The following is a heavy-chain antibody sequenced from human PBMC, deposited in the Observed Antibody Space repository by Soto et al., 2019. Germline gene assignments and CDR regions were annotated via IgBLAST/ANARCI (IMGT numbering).Heavy chain of an antibody. D-gene: IGHD5-12*01. CDR3: ARDSVRDGYNHRGVFDY. Sequence: GASVKVSCKASGGTFSSYAISWVRQAPGQGLEWMGGIIPIFGTADYAQKFQGRVTITADESTSTAYMELSSLRSEDTAVYYCARDSVRDGYNHRGVFDYWGQGTQVTVS. CDR2: IIPIFGTA. V-gene: IGHV1-69*13. J-gene: IGHJ4*02. CDR1: GGTFSSYA.